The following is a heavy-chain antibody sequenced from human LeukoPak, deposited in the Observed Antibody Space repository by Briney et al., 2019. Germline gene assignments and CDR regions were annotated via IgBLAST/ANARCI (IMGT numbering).Heavy chain of an antibody. CDR2: IIPIFGTA. V-gene: IGHV1-69*05. Sequence: ASVKVSCKASGGTFSSYAISWVRQAPGQGLEWMGGIIPIFGTANYAQKVQGRVTMTTDTSTSTAYMELRSLRSDDTAVYYCARGVVDDEGPAYFDYWGQGTLVTVSS. CDR1: GGTFSSYA. J-gene: IGHJ4*02. D-gene: IGHD2-15*01. CDR3: ARGVVDDEGPAYFDY.